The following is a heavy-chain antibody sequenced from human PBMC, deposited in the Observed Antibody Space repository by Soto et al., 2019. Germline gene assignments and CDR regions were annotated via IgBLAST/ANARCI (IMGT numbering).Heavy chain of an antibody. CDR1: GGTFSSYA. Sequence: QVQLVQSGAEVKKPGSSVKVSCKASGGTFSSYAFAWVRQAPGQGLEWMGGIIPIFATANYAQKFQGRVTITADESTTTAYMELSSLRSEDTALYYCARQFPYYDPQGGWFDPWGQGTRVTVSS. CDR3: ARQFPYYDPQGGWFDP. D-gene: IGHD3-3*01. J-gene: IGHJ5*02. CDR2: IIPIFATA. V-gene: IGHV1-69*01.